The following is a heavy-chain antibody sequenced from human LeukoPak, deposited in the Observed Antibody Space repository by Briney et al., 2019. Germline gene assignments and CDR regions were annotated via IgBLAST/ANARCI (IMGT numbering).Heavy chain of an antibody. J-gene: IGHJ4*02. CDR3: ARVVKTQVTYDSSGYYYVYFDY. CDR2: IYYSGST. Sequence: SETLSLTCTVSGGSISSSSYYWGWIRQPPGKGLECIGSIYYSGSTYYNPSLKSRVTISVDTSKNQFSLKLSSVTAADTAVYYCARVVKTQVTYDSSGYYYVYFDYWGQGTLVTVSS. V-gene: IGHV4-39*07. CDR1: GGSISSSSYY. D-gene: IGHD3-22*01.